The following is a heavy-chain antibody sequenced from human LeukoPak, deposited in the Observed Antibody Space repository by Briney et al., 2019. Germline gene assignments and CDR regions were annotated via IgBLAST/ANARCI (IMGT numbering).Heavy chain of an antibody. V-gene: IGHV1-69*05. CDR3: AILGGVIVGGAFDI. CDR2: IIPIFGTA. Sequence: SVKVSCQASVGTFSSYAISWVRQAPGQGLEWMGRIIPIFGTANYAQKFQGRVTITTDESTSTAYMELSSLRSEDTAVYYCAILGGVIVGGAFDIWGQGTMVTVSS. J-gene: IGHJ3*02. CDR1: VGTFSSYA. D-gene: IGHD3-16*02.